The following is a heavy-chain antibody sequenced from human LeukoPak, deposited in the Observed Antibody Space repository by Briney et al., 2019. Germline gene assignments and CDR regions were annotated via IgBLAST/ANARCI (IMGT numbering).Heavy chain of an antibody. Sequence: PGGSLRLSCAASGFTFSSYSMNWVRQAPGKGLEWVSSISSSSSYIYYADSVKGRFTISRDNSKNTLYLQMNSLRAEDTAVYYCAKSLRFLDRFDPWGQGTLVTVSS. CDR1: GFTFSSYS. D-gene: IGHD3-3*01. J-gene: IGHJ5*02. CDR3: AKSLRFLDRFDP. CDR2: ISSSSSYI. V-gene: IGHV3-21*04.